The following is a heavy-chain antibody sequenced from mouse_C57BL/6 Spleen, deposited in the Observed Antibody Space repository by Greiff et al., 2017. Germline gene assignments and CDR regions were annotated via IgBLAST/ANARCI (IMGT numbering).Heavy chain of an antibody. CDR1: GFTFSSYA. V-gene: IGHV5-4*01. J-gene: IGHJ1*03. D-gene: IGHD1-1*01. CDR2: ISDGGSYT. CDR3: AREYYYGSSYGSFDV. Sequence: DVQLVESGGGLVKPGGSLKLSCAASGFTFSSYAMSWVRQTPEKRLEWVATISDGGSYTYYPDNVKGRFTISRDNAKNNLYLQMSHLKSEDTAMXYCAREYYYGSSYGSFDVWGTGTTVTVSS.